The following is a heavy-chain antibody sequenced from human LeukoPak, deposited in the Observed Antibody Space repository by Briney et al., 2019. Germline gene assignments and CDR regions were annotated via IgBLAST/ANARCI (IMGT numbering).Heavy chain of an antibody. D-gene: IGHD1-26*01. V-gene: IGHV4-59*01. J-gene: IGHJ4*02. CDR1: GGSISIYY. Sequence: SETLSLTCTVSGGSISIYYWNWIRQPPVKGLEWIGSIYNSGSTTYNPSLKSRVTISGDTSKNQFSLKLSSVTAADTAVYYCTRDRELGFWGQGTLVTVSS. CDR2: IYNSGST. CDR3: TRDRELGF.